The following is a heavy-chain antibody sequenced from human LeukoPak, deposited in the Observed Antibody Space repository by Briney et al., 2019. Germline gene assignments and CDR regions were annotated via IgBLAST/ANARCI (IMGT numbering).Heavy chain of an antibody. J-gene: IGHJ4*02. CDR3: ARELPYYYDSSGYYDY. Sequence: GGSLRLSCAASGFTFSNYVMGWVRQAPGKGLEWVAVIWYDGSNKYYADSVKGRFTISRDNSKNTLYLQMNSLRAEDTAVYYCARELPYYYDSSGYYDYWGQGTLVTVSS. CDR1: GFTFSNYV. CDR2: IWYDGSNK. D-gene: IGHD3-22*01. V-gene: IGHV3-33*08.